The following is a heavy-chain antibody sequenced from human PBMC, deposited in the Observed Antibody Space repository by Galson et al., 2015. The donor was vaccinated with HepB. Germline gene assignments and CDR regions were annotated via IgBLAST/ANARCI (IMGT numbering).Heavy chain of an antibody. V-gene: IGHV3-48*01. D-gene: IGHD6-19*01. CDR2: IRSGSTTT. CDR3: ARDCGSSGWYGWFDP. CDR1: EFALSDHS. Sequence: ALRLPCAVSEFALSDHSMNWVRQAPGKGLEWISHIRSGSTTTRYADSVRGRFTISRDKAKNSLYLQMNSLRVEDTAVYYCARDCGSSGWYGWFDPWGQGTLVTVSS. J-gene: IGHJ5*02.